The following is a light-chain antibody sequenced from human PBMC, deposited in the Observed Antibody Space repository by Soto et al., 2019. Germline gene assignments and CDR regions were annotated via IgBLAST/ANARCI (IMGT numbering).Light chain of an antibody. J-gene: IGKJ3*01. CDR3: LQDYNYPHT. CDR1: QGIGND. CDR2: AAS. Sequence: AIQMTQSPSSLSASVGDRVTITCRASQGIGNDLGWYQQKPGEAPKVLIYAASSLQSGVPSRFSGSGSGTDFTLTISSLQPEDFATYYCLQDYNYPHTFGPGTKVDIK. V-gene: IGKV1-6*01.